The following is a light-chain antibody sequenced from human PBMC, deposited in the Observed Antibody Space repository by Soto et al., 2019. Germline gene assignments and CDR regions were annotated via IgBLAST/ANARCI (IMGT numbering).Light chain of an antibody. CDR3: QQSSNIPWT. Sequence: DIQMTQSPSTLSGSVGDRVTITCRASQTISSWLAWYQQKPGKAPKLLIYKASTLKSGVPSRFSGSGSGTEFTLTISSLQPDDFATYFCQQSSNIPWTFGQGTKVDIK. J-gene: IGKJ1*01. CDR2: KAS. V-gene: IGKV1-5*03. CDR1: QTISSW.